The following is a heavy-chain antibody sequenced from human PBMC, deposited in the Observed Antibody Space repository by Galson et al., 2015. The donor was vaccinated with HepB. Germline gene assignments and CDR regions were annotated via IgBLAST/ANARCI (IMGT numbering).Heavy chain of an antibody. Sequence: LTCTVFGGSISSSSYYWGWLRQPPGKGLEYIGRISYRGNTDYNPSVKSRITMSVDTSKNQFSLKLSSVTAADTAVYYCARLYGSGTFWGPLIDYWGQGNLVTVSS. CDR2: ISYRGNT. CDR1: GGSISSSSYY. J-gene: IGHJ4*02. V-gene: IGHV4-39*01. CDR3: ARLYGSGTFWGPLIDY. D-gene: IGHD3-10*01.